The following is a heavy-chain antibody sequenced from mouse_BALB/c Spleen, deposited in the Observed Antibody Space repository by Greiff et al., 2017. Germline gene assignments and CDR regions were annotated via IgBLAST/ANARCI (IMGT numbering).Heavy chain of an antibody. CDR3: ASPGAYGNYGAWFAY. Sequence: DVMLVESGGGLVQPGGSRKLSCAASGFTFSSFGMHWVRQAPEKGLEWVAYISSGSSTIYYADTVKGRFTISRDNPKNTLFLQMTSLRSEDTAMYYCASPGAYGNYGAWFAYWGQGTLVTVSA. J-gene: IGHJ3*01. CDR2: ISSGSSTI. V-gene: IGHV5-17*02. D-gene: IGHD2-1*01. CDR1: GFTFSSFG.